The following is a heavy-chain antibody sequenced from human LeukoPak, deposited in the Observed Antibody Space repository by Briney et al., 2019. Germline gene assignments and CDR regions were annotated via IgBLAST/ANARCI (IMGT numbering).Heavy chain of an antibody. CDR3: ARDCREWGSGSYINWFDP. V-gene: IGHV1-3*01. Sequence: ASVKVSCKASGYTFTSYAMHWVRQAPGQRLEWMGWINAGNGNTKYSQKFQGRVTITRDTSASTSYMELSSLKSEDTAVYYGARDCREWGSGSYINWFDPWGQGTLVTVSS. CDR1: GYTFTSYA. D-gene: IGHD3-10*01. CDR2: INAGNGNT. J-gene: IGHJ5*02.